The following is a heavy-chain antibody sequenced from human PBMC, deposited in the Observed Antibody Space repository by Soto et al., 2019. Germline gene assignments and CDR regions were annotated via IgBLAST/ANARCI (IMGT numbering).Heavy chain of an antibody. CDR3: ERESEQ. D-gene: IGHD1-1*01. J-gene: IGHJ4*02. V-gene: IGHV3-23*01. CDR2: ISGSGGCT. Sequence: VVSLILSCSSSVFTFISYSMSWVRQAPGKGLEWVSTISGSGGCTYYSDSMKGRFTISIDNSKNTLYLQMYSLRVEDTDVYYCERESEQWGQGHLVSVSS. CDR1: VFTFISYS.